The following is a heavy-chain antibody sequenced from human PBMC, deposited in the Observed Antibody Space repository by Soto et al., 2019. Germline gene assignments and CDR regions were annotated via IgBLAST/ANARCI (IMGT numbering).Heavy chain of an antibody. Sequence: PGGSLRLSCAASGFTFSSYAMSWVRQAPGKGLKWVSAISGSISSTKSYADSVKGRFTISRDNAKDSLYLQMNSLRDEDTAVYYCARRITLVRGPYQYYAMDVCGQGPTVTVSS. V-gene: IGHV3-23*01. CDR3: ARRITLVRGPYQYYAMDV. CDR2: ISGSISSTK. J-gene: IGHJ6*02. CDR1: GFTFSSYA. D-gene: IGHD3-10*01.